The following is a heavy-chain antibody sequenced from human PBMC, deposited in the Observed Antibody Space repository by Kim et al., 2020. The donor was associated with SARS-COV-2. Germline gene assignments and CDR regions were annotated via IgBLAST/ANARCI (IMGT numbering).Heavy chain of an antibody. CDR1: GFTFSNYA. D-gene: IGHD2-2*01. V-gene: IGHV3-23*01. CDR3: AKGTTSTTYSATDS. Sequence: GGSLRLSCAASGFTFSNYAMSWVRQAPGRGLEWVSTISAGGITTYYADSVKGRFTISRENSKNTLSLQMNSLRAEDTAVYYCAKGTTSTTYSATDSWGQG. J-gene: IGHJ5*02. CDR2: ISAGGITT.